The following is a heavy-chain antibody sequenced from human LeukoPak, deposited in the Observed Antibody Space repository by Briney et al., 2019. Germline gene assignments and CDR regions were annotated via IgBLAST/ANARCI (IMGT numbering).Heavy chain of an antibody. J-gene: IGHJ4*02. D-gene: IGHD5-18*01. CDR2: ISASGGSM. CDR3: ARAVGYSYGSDY. CDR1: GFTFISYA. V-gene: IGHV3-23*01. Sequence: GGSLRLSCAASGFTFISYAMAWVRQAPGRGLEWVSSISASGGSMYYADSVKGRFTISRDNAENTLYLQMNSLRAEDTAVYYCARAVGYSYGSDYWGQGTLVTVSS.